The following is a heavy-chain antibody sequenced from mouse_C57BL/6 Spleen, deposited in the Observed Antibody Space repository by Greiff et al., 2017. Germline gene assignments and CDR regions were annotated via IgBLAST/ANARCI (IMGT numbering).Heavy chain of an antibody. J-gene: IGHJ2*01. Sequence: QVQLQQSGAELVRPGSSVKLSCKASGYTFTSYWMHWVKQRPIQGLEWIGNIDPSDSESHYNQKFKDKATLTVDKSSSTAYMQLSSLTSEDAAVYYCARRGSSSLFDYWGQGTTLTVSS. V-gene: IGHV1-52*01. CDR3: ARRGSSSLFDY. CDR1: GYTFTSYW. CDR2: IDPSDSES. D-gene: IGHD1-1*01.